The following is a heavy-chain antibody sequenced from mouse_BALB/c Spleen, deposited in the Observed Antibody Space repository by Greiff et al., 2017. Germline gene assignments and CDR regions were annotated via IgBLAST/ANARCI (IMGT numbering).Heavy chain of an antibody. V-gene: IGHV5-12-1*01. CDR3: AREDY. Sequence: EVMLVESGGGLVKPGGSLKLSCAASGFAFSSYDMSWVRQTPEKRLEWVAYISSGGGSTYYPDTVKGRFTISRDNAKNTLYLQMSSLKSEDTAMYYCAREDYWGQGTSVTVSS. CDR1: GFAFSSYD. CDR2: ISSGGGST. J-gene: IGHJ4*01.